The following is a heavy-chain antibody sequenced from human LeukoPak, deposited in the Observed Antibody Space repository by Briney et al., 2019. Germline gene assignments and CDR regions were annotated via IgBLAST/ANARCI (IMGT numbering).Heavy chain of an antibody. V-gene: IGHV4-4*02. CDR3: ARASDGYQYCSGGSCYPLYGMDV. CDR2: IYHSGST. J-gene: IGHJ6*04. D-gene: IGHD2-15*01. Sequence: PSETLSLTCAVSGGSISSSNWWSWVRQPPGKGLEWIGEIYHSGSTNYNPSLKSRVTISVDKSKNQFSLKLRSVTAADTAVYYCARASDGYQYCSGGSCYPLYGMDVWGKGTTVTVSS. CDR1: GGSISSSNW.